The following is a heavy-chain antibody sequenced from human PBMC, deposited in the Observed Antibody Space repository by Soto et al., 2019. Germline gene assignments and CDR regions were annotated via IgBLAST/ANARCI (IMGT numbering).Heavy chain of an antibody. CDR3: ATDRNSGESDY. CDR2: IKQDGSET. Sequence: DVNLVESGGDLVQPGGSLRVSCEASGFTFRNYWMSWVRQAPGKGLEWVANIKQDGSETNYVDSVKGRFTISRDNAKKSLYLQMDSLRVEDTAVYYCATDRNSGESDYWGQGAVVIVSS. J-gene: IGHJ4*02. CDR1: GFTFRNYW. V-gene: IGHV3-7*01. D-gene: IGHD3-10*01.